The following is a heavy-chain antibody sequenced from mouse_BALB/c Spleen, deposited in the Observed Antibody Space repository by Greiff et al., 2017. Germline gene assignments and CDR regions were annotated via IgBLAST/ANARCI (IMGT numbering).Heavy chain of an antibody. Sequence: VQLKQSGAELVKPGASVKLSCTASGFNIKDTYMHWVKQRPEQGLEWIGRIDPANGNTKYDPKFQGKATITADTSSNTAYLQLSSLTSEDTAVYYCARIYDGYLRAMDYWGQGTSVTVSS. CDR1: GFNIKDTY. V-gene: IGHV14-3*02. CDR2: IDPANGNT. J-gene: IGHJ4*01. CDR3: ARIYDGYLRAMDY. D-gene: IGHD2-3*01.